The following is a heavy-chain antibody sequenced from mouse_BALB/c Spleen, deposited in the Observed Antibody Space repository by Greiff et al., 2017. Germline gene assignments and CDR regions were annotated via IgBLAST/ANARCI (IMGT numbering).Heavy chain of an antibody. CDR2: IYPGDGDT. CDR3: ARDGNLRSFDY. V-gene: IGHV1-87*01. D-gene: IGHD2-1*01. Sequence: QVQLQQSGAELARPGASVKLSCKASGYTFTSYWMQWVKQRPGQGLEWIGAIYPGDGDTRYTQKFKGKATLTADKSSSTAYMQLSSLASEDSAVYYCARDGNLRSFDYWGQGTTLTVSS. J-gene: IGHJ2*01. CDR1: GYTFTSYW.